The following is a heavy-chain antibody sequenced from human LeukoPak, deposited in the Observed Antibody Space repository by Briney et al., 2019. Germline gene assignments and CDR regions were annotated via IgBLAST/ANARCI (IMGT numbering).Heavy chain of an antibody. J-gene: IGHJ3*02. CDR2: IYHSGST. V-gene: IGHV4-38-2*02. D-gene: IGHD5-18*01. CDR3: ARSPDTAMAHDAFDI. Sequence: PSETLSLTCTVSGYSISSGYYWGWIRQPPGKGLEWIGSIYHSGSTNYNPSLKSRVTISVDTSKNQFSLKLSSVTAADTAVYYCARSPDTAMAHDAFDIWGQGTMVTVSS. CDR1: GYSISSGYY.